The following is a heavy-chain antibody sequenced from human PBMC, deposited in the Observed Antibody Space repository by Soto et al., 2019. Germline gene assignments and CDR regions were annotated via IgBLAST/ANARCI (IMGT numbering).Heavy chain of an antibody. CDR1: GFTFSTYP. Sequence: HPGGSLRLSCTASGFTFSTYPMSWARPAAGKCIGWVSAISGYGGSTYYADSVKGRFTVSRDKSKNTLYLQMNSLRAEDTAVYYCAKGRNHYDSSGYYSFPLDVWGQGTTVTVSS. V-gene: IGHV3-23*01. CDR2: ISGYGGST. D-gene: IGHD3-22*01. J-gene: IGHJ6*02. CDR3: AKGRNHYDSSGYYSFPLDV.